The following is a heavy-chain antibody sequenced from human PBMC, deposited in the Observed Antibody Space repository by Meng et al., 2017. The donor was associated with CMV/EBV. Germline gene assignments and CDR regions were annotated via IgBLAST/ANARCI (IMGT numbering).Heavy chain of an antibody. D-gene: IGHD1-26*01. CDR2: ISCSGGST. CDR1: GFTFSSYA. J-gene: IGHJ6*02. Sequence: GESLKISCAASGFTFSSYAMSWVRQAPGKGLEWVSAISCSGGSTYYADSVKGRFTISRDNSKNTMYLQMNSLRAEDTAVYYCAKGSGSGSYNEDYYGMDVWGQGTTVTVSS. CDR3: AKGSGSGSYNEDYYGMDV. V-gene: IGHV3-23*01.